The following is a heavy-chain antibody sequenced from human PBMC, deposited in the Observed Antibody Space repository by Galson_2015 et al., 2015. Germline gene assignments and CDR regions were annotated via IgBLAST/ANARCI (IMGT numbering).Heavy chain of an antibody. CDR1: GSSFTSYW. Sequence: QSGAEVKKPGESLRISCKSSGSSFTSYWISWVRQMPGKGLEWMGRIDPSDSYTNYSPSFQGHVTISADKSISTAYLQWSSLKASDTAMYYCARSPAGNYGVSVGNWFDPWGQGTLVTVSS. J-gene: IGHJ5*02. D-gene: IGHD4-11*01. CDR3: ARSPAGNYGVSVGNWFDP. CDR2: IDPSDSYT. V-gene: IGHV5-10-1*01.